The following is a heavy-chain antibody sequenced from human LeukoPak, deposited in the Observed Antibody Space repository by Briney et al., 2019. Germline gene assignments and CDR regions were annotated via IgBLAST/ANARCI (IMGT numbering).Heavy chain of an antibody. CDR2: ISSSSTYI. Sequence: GGSLRLSCAASGFTFSSYNMNWVRQAPGKGLEWVSSISSSSTYIYYADSVKGRFTISRDNAKNSLYLQMNSLRAEDTAVYYCARVVDHDYGDYYLDYWGQGTLVTVSS. D-gene: IGHD4-17*01. CDR3: ARVVDHDYGDYYLDY. V-gene: IGHV3-21*01. J-gene: IGHJ4*02. CDR1: GFTFSSYN.